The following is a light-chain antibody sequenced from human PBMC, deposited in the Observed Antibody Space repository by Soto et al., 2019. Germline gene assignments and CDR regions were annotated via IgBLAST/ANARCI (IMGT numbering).Light chain of an antibody. Sequence: EIVLTQSPGILSLSPGERATLSCRASQSVRSNYLAWYQQNPGQAPRLLIHGASSRATGVPNRFSGSGSGTDFTLTISRLEPEDFAVYYCQQYGSSPLTFGGGTKVEIK. CDR2: GAS. J-gene: IGKJ4*01. CDR1: QSVRSNY. CDR3: QQYGSSPLT. V-gene: IGKV3-20*01.